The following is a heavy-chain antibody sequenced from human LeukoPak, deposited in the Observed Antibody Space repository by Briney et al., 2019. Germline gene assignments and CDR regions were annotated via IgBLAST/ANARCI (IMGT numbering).Heavy chain of an antibody. D-gene: IGHD3-9*01. J-gene: IGHJ3*02. Sequence: ASVKVSCKASVCTITRYHMHWLRPAPGQGLEWMGWINPNSGGTNYAQKFQGRVTMTRDTSISTAYMELSRLRPGVPAVYYCARDTEGYYDLLTGYYRVGVWYIRVQGTMVTVPS. V-gene: IGHV1-2*02. CDR2: INPNSGGT. CDR1: VCTITRYH. CDR3: ARDTEGYYDLLTGYYRVGVWYI.